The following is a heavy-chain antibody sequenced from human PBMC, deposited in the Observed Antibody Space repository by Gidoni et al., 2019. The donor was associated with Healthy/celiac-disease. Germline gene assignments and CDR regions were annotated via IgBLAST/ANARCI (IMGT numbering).Heavy chain of an antibody. CDR1: GFTFSTYS. CDR3: ARPPNYYGSGSQYYFDY. D-gene: IGHD3-10*01. J-gene: IGHJ4*02. Sequence: EVQLVESGGGLVKPGGSLRLSCAASGFTFSTYSMNWVRQAPGKGLEWVSSISSSSSYIYYANSVKGRFTISRDNAKNSLYLQMNSLRAEDTAVYYCARPPNYYGSGSQYYFDYWGQGTLVTVSS. V-gene: IGHV3-21*01. CDR2: ISSSSSYI.